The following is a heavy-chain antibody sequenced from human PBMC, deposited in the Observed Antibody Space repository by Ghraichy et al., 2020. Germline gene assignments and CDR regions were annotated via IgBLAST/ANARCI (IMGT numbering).Heavy chain of an antibody. CDR1: GDSISSRSYY. D-gene: IGHD3-10*01. V-gene: IGHV4-39*01. J-gene: IGHJ3*02. CDR3: ASPGKGFGELYDAFDI. CDR2: IYYSGST. Sequence: SETLSLTCTVSGDSISSRSYYWGWIRQPPGKGLEWIGSIYYSGSTYYNPSLKSRVTISVDTSKNQFSLKLSSVTAADTAVYYCASPGKGFGELYDAFDIWGQGTMVTVSS.